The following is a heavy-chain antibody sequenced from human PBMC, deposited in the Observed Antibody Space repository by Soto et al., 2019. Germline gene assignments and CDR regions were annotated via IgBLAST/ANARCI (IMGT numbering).Heavy chain of an antibody. J-gene: IGHJ4*02. CDR3: ARIRNTRGSGWYYFDY. D-gene: IGHD6-19*01. CDR2: IDWDDDK. V-gene: IGHV2-70*11. CDR1: GFSLNTSGLC. Sequence: SGPYAGEPTQTLTLTCTFSGFSLNTSGLCVSWIRQPPGKALEWLARIDWDDDKYYSTSLKTRLTISKDTSKNQVVLTMTNMDPVDTATYYCARIRNTRGSGWYYFDYWGQGTLVTVSS.